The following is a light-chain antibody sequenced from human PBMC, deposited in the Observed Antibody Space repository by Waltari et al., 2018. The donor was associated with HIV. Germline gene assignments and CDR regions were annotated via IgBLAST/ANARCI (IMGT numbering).Light chain of an antibody. CDR2: GNS. Sequence: QSVLTQPPSVSGAPGQRVTISCTGSSSNIGAGYDVHWYQQLPGTAPKLLIYGNSTRPSGVPDRVSGSKSGTSASLAITGLQAEDEADYYCQSYDSSLSGSYVVFGGGTKLTVL. CDR1: SSNIGAGYD. V-gene: IGLV1-40*01. J-gene: IGLJ2*01. CDR3: QSYDSSLSGSYVV.